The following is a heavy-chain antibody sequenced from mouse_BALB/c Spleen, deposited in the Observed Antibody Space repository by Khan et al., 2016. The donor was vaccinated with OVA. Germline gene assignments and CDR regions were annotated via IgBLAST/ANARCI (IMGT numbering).Heavy chain of an antibody. CDR2: ISPGSGDS. V-gene: IGHV1-77*01. Sequence: VQLQESGAELARPGASVKLSCKASGYTFTAYYINWVKQRTGQGLEWIGEISPGSGDSSYNERFKGKATLTADKSSSTAYLQLSSLTSAASAVYFCARRNYYGYTIAYWGQGTLVTVSA. CDR1: GYTFTAYY. D-gene: IGHD1-2*01. J-gene: IGHJ3*01. CDR3: ARRNYYGYTIAY.